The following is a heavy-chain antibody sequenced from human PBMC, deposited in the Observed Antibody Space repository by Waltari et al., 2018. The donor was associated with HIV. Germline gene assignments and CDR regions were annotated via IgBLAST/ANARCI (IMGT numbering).Heavy chain of an antibody. CDR1: GYTFTSYD. J-gene: IGHJ6*02. CDR2: MNPNGGNS. D-gene: IGHD2-8*01. Sequence: QVQLVQSGAEVKKPGASVKVFCKASGYTFTSYDINWVRKATGQELEWMAWMNPNGGNSGDAHSFQGRVAMTRNTSIRTAYMELSSLRSEDTAVYYCARGRSRYCTNGVCYDYYYGMDVWGQGTTVTVSS. CDR3: ARGRSRYCTNGVCYDYYYGMDV. V-gene: IGHV1-8*01.